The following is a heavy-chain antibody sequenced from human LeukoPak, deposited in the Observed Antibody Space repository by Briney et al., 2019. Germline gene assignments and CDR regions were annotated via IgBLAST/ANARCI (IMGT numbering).Heavy chain of an antibody. CDR3: AKAVAGHYYYYGMDV. V-gene: IGHV3-9*01. CDR1: GFTVDDYA. Sequence: GGSLRLSCAASGFTVDDYAMHWVRQAPGKGPEWVSGISWNSGSIGYADSVKGRFTISRDNAKNSLYLQMNSLRAEDTALYYCAKAVAGHYYYYGMDVWGQGTTVTVSS. CDR2: ISWNSGSI. D-gene: IGHD6-19*01. J-gene: IGHJ6*02.